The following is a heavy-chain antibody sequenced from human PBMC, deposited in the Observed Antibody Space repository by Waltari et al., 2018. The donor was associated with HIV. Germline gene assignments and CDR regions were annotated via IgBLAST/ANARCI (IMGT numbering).Heavy chain of an antibody. CDR3: ARDQVGATTGDAFDI. V-gene: IGHV3-21*01. CDR2: ISSSSSYI. CDR1: GFTFSSYS. J-gene: IGHJ3*02. D-gene: IGHD1-26*01. Sequence: GFTFSSYSMNWVRQAPGKGLEWVSSISSSSSYIYYADSVKGRFTISRDNAKNSLYLQMNSLRAEDTAVYYCARDQVGATTGDAFDIWGQGTMVTVSS.